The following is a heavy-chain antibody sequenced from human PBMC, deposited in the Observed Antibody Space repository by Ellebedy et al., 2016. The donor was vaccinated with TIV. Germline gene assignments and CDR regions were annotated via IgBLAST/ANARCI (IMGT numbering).Heavy chain of an antibody. J-gene: IGHJ3*02. CDR2: INQGGSER. CDR1: GFTFRSYW. V-gene: IGHV3-7*01. Sequence: GGSLRLSCAASGFTFRSYWMSWVRQAPGKGLEWVANINQGGSERHYVDSVKGRFTISRDNAKNSLYLEMNSLRAEDTAVYFCATDGSYGDYLSPAHAFEIWGQGTMVAVSS. D-gene: IGHD4-17*01. CDR3: ATDGSYGDYLSPAHAFEI.